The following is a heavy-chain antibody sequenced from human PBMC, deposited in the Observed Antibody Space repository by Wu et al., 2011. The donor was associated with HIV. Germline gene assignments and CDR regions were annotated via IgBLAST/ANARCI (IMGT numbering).Heavy chain of an antibody. CDR3: AREYMVRGTYYFYYMDV. V-gene: IGHV1-69*15. CDR2: IIPFFGTS. CDR1: GGTFSSYA. J-gene: IGHJ6*03. D-gene: IGHD3-10*01. Sequence: QVQLVQSGAEVKKPGSSVKVSCKASGGTFSSYAISWVRQAPGQGLEWMGKIIPFFGTSNYAQTFQDRVTITADESTSTAYMVLSSLRSEDTAVYYCAREYMVRGTYYFYYMDVWSKGTTVTVSS.